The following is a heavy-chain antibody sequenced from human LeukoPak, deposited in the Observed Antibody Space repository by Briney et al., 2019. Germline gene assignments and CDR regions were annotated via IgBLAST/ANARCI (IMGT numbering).Heavy chain of an antibody. CDR1: GFTFYEYA. V-gene: IGHV3-49*04. CDR3: TRGGDNSNPDDAFDI. D-gene: IGHD1-20*01. J-gene: IGHJ3*02. CDR2: MKSKAYGGTT. Sequence: GGSLRLSCTASGFTFYEYAMSGVRQAPGKGVEGVGFMKSKAYGGTTQYPASVKGRFTISRDHSKTIAYLQMNSLKTEDTAVYYCTRGGDNSNPDDAFDIWGQGTMVTVSS.